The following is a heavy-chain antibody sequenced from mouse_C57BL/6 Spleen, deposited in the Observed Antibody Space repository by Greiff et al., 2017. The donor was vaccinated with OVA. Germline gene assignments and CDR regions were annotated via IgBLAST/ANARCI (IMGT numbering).Heavy chain of an antibody. V-gene: IGHV5-2*01. CDR3: ARCAYSNLWYFDV. J-gene: IGHJ1*03. CDR2: INSDGGST. Sequence: EVKLVESGGGLVQPGESLKLSCESNEYEFPSHDMSWVRKTPEKRLELVAAINSDGGSTYYPDTMERRFTISRDNTKNTLYLQMSSLRSEDTAFYYCARCAYSNLWYFDVWGTGTTVTVSS. D-gene: IGHD2-5*01. CDR1: EYEFPSHD.